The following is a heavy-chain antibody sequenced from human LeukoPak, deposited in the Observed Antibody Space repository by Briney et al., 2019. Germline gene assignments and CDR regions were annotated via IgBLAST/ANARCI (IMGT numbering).Heavy chain of an antibody. Sequence: ASVKVSCKASGYTFTTYGISWARQAPGQGLEWMGWMSAYTGNTNYAQKVQGRVTMTTDTSTSTAYMELRSLRSDDTAVYYCARDCGNCGGAPDDTFDIWGQGTMVTVSS. CDR2: MSAYTGNT. D-gene: IGHD2-21*01. CDR1: GYTFTTYG. J-gene: IGHJ3*02. V-gene: IGHV1-18*01. CDR3: ARDCGNCGGAPDDTFDI.